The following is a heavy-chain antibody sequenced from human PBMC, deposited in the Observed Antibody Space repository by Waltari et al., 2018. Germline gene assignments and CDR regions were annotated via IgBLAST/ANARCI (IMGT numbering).Heavy chain of an antibody. CDR3: AKDRVGATVR. V-gene: IGHV3-30*02. CDR1: GFTFSSSG. Sequence: QVQLVESGGGVVQPGGSLRLSCAASGFTFSSSGMHWVRQAPGKGLEWVAFIRYDGSNKYYADSVKGRFTISRDNSKNTLYLQMNSLRAEDTAVYYCAKDRVGATVRWGQGTLVTVSS. J-gene: IGHJ4*02. CDR2: IRYDGSNK. D-gene: IGHD1-26*01.